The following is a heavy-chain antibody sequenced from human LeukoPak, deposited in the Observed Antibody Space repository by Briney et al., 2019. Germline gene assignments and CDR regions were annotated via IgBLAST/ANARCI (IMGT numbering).Heavy chain of an antibody. Sequence: GGSLRLSCVASGFTFSNYAMSWVRQAPGKGLEWVSAIRGRGSSTFYADSVKGRFTISRDNSKNTLYLQMSSLRAEDTAVYYCAQDRNSYDYWYLDLWGRGTLVTVSS. CDR1: GFTFSNYA. CDR3: AQDRNSYDYWYLDL. J-gene: IGHJ2*01. D-gene: IGHD3-16*01. CDR2: IRGRGSST. V-gene: IGHV3-23*01.